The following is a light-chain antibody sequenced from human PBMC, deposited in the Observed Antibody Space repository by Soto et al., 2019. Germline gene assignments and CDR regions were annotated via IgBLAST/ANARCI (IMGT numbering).Light chain of an antibody. CDR3: NSYTGSGIV. Sequence: QSVLTQPRSVSGSPGQSVTISCTGISSDVGGYNYVSWYQQHPGKAPKLMVYDVTKRPSGVPDRFSGSKSGNTASLTISGLQAEDEADYYCNSYTGSGIVFGTGTKVTVL. CDR1: SSDVGGYNY. CDR2: DVT. V-gene: IGLV2-11*01. J-gene: IGLJ1*01.